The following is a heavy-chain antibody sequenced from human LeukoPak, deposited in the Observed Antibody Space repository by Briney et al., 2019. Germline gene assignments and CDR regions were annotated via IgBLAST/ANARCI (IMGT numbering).Heavy chain of an antibody. V-gene: IGHV1-18*01. Sequence: GASVKVSCKASGYTFTSYGISWVRRAPGQGLEWMGWISAYNGNTNYAQKLQGRVTMTTDTSTSTAYMELRSLRSDDTAVYYCARDLGYDFWSGYYGGDYWGQGTLVTVSS. CDR2: ISAYNGNT. D-gene: IGHD3-3*01. CDR1: GYTFTSYG. CDR3: ARDLGYDFWSGYYGGDY. J-gene: IGHJ4*02.